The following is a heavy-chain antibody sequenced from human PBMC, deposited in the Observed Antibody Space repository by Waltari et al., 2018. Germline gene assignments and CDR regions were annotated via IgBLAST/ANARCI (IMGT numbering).Heavy chain of an antibody. CDR2: INPNSGGT. CDR1: GHTFTGHD. Sequence: QVQLVQSGAEVTKPGASVKVSCKASGHTFTGHDIHWLRQAPGQGLEWMGWINPNSGGTNYAQKFQGWVTMTRDTSISTAYMELSRLKSDDTAVYYCARDGTDWGQGTLVTVSS. J-gene: IGHJ4*02. D-gene: IGHD1-1*01. V-gene: IGHV1-2*04. CDR3: ARDGTD.